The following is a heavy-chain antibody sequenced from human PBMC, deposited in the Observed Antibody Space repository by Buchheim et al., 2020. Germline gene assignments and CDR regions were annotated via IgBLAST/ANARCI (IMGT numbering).Heavy chain of an antibody. CDR2: IKQDGSEK. Sequence: EVQLVESGGGLVQPGGSLRLSCAASGFTFSSYWMSWVRQAPVKGLEWVANIKQDGSEKYYVDSVKGRFTISRDNAKNSLYLQMNSLRAEDTAVYYCARDQVGDFWSGYYYYFDYWGQGTL. CDR3: ARDQVGDFWSGYYYYFDY. D-gene: IGHD3-3*01. J-gene: IGHJ4*02. V-gene: IGHV3-7*01. CDR1: GFTFSSYW.